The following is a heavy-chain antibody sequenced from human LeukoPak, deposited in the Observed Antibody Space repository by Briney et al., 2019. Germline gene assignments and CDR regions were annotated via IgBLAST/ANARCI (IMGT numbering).Heavy chain of an antibody. CDR3: ARYNTGCYYFDF. CDR2: IYPGDSDT. Sequence: GESLKISCKVSGYSLSNYWIGWVRQMPGRGLEWMGIIYPGDSDTRYSPSFQGQVTFSADKSISTAYLQWNSLKASDTAMYYCARYNTGCYYFDFWGPGTLVTVSS. CDR1: GYSLSNYW. J-gene: IGHJ4*02. V-gene: IGHV5-51*01. D-gene: IGHD5-12*01.